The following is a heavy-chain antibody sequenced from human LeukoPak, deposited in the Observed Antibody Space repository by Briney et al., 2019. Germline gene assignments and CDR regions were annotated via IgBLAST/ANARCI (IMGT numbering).Heavy chain of an antibody. J-gene: IGHJ3*01. V-gene: IGHV3-7*01. CDR3: ARDTTHTHYGDAFDL. D-gene: IGHD4-17*01. CDR2: INQDGSEK. Sequence: GGSLRLSCAGSGFTFSTYWMSWVRQAPGKGLEWVGNINQDGSEKNFVDSVKGRFTISRDNAKNSLYLQLNRLRVEDTATYFCARDTTHTHYGDAFDLWGQGTLVAVSS. CDR1: GFTFSTYW.